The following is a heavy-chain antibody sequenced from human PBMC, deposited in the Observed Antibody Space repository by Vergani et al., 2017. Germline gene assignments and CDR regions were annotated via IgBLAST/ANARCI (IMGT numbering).Heavy chain of an antibody. Sequence: EVQLVESGGGLVQPGGSLRLSCAASGFTFSSYSMNWVRQAPGKGLEWVSYISSSSSTIYYADSVKGRFTIFRDNAKNSLYLQMNSLRAEDTAVYYCARPSRRDGYNLFYWGQGTLVTVSS. CDR2: ISSSSSTI. V-gene: IGHV3-48*01. CDR3: ARPSRRDGYNLFY. CDR1: GFTFSSYS. J-gene: IGHJ4*02. D-gene: IGHD5-24*01.